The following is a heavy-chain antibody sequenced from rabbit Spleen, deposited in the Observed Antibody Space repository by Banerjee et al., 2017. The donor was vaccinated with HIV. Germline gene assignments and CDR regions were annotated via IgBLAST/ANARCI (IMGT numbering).Heavy chain of an antibody. J-gene: IGHJ4*01. Sequence: QSLEESGGGLVQPEGSLTLTCKASGVSFSDDSYMCWVHQAPGKGLEWISCIAGSSSGFTYSATWAKGRFTCSKTSSTTVTLQMTSLTAADTATYFCARDLAGVIGWNFSLWGPGTLVTVS. V-gene: IGHV1S40*01. CDR2: IAGSSSGFT. CDR3: ARDLAGVIGWNFSL. D-gene: IGHD4-1*01. CDR1: GVSFSDDSY.